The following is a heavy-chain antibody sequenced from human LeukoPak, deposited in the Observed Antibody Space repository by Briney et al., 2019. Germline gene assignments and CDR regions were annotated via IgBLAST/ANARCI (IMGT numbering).Heavy chain of an antibody. CDR1: GFTFSNYA. Sequence: PGGSLRLSCATSGFTFSNYAMSWVRQAPGKGLVWVSRINSDGSSTSYADSVKGRFTISRDNAKNTLYLQMNSLRAEDTAVYYCARDRGSTELDYWGQGTLVTVSS. J-gene: IGHJ4*02. V-gene: IGHV3-74*01. D-gene: IGHD6-13*01. CDR2: INSDGSST. CDR3: ARDRGSTELDY.